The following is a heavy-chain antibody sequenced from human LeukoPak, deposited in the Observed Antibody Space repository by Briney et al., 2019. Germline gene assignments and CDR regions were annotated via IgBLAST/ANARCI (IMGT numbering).Heavy chain of an antibody. CDR3: AKGATFMSPPPSDY. CDR2: ISYDGSNK. D-gene: IGHD1-26*01. J-gene: IGHJ4*02. V-gene: IGHV3-30*18. Sequence: GGSLRLSCAASGFTFSSYGMPWVRQAPGKGLEWVAVISYDGSNKYYADSVKGRFTISRDNSKNTLYLQMNSLRAEDTAVYYCAKGATFMSPPPSDYWGQGTLVTVSS. CDR1: GFTFSSYG.